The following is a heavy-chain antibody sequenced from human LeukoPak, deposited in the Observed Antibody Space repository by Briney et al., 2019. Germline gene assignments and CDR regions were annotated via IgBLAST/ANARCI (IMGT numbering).Heavy chain of an antibody. V-gene: IGHV3-33*08. CDR3: ARDRDYDLNYFDY. Sequence: PGGSLRLSCAASGFTFSSYGMHWVRQAPGKGLEWVAVIWYDEGNKYYADSVKGRFTISRDNSKNTLYLQMNSLRAEDTAVYYCARDRDYDLNYFDYWGQGTLVTVSS. CDR1: GFTFSSYG. J-gene: IGHJ4*02. D-gene: IGHD3-22*01. CDR2: IWYDEGNK.